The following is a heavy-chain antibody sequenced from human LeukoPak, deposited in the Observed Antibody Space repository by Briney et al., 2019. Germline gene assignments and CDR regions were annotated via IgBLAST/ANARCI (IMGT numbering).Heavy chain of an antibody. CDR1: GYTFTSYY. J-gene: IGHJ5*02. Sequence: ASVKVSCKASGYTFTSYYMHWVRQAPGQGLEWMGIINPSGGSTSYAQKFQGRVTMTRDTSISTAYMELSRLRSDDTAVYYCARDSSGWYGWFDPWGQGTLVTVSS. D-gene: IGHD6-19*01. V-gene: IGHV1-46*01. CDR3: ARDSSGWYGWFDP. CDR2: INPSGGST.